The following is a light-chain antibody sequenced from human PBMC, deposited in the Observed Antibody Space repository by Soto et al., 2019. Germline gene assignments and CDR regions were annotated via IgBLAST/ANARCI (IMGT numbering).Light chain of an antibody. CDR1: QSVSSSY. V-gene: IGKV3D-20*02. CDR3: QQHGNWPIT. J-gene: IGKJ4*01. Sequence: ESGLTQSPGTLSLCQGERATLSCRAIQSVSSSYFAWYQQKPGQAPRLLIYDASNRATGIPDRFSGRGSGTDFTLTITRLEPEDFAVYYCQQHGNWPITLGGGTKVDIK. CDR2: DAS.